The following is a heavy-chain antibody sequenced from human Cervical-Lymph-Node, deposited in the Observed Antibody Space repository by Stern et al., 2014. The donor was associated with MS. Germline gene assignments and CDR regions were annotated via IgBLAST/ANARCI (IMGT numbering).Heavy chain of an antibody. J-gene: IGHJ5*01. Sequence: VQLVESGGGLVQPGRSLRLSCRASQITFDDYGFHWVRQVPGKGLEWVAGIGWKSATKVDADSVKGRFTISRDNARDSLYLQMNNLTPDDTALYYCAKSYSSSWSGWIDSWGQGILVTVSS. CDR1: QITFDDYG. V-gene: IGHV3-9*01. CDR2: IGWKSATK. D-gene: IGHD6-13*01. CDR3: AKSYSSSWSGWIDS.